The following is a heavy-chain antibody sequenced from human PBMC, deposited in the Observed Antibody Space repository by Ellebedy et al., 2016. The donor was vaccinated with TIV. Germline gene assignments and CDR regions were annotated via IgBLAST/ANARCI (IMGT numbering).Heavy chain of an antibody. CDR1: GFTFSSYS. Sequence: PGGSLRLSCAASGFTFSSYSMNWVRQAPGTGLEWVSSISYSGNYIYYTDSVKGRFTISRDNAKNSLYLQMNSLRVEDTAVSYCASELWGNWGQGTLVAVSS. D-gene: IGHD3-16*01. J-gene: IGHJ4*02. CDR3: ASELWGN. CDR2: ISYSGNYI. V-gene: IGHV3-21*01.